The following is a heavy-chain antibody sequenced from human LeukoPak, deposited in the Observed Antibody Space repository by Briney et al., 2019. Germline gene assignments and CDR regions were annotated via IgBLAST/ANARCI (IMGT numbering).Heavy chain of an antibody. Sequence: ASVTVSCKASGCTFSSYAISWVRQAPGQGLEWMGRIIPIYGIANYAQKFQGRVTITADKSTSTAYMELSSLRSEDTAVYYCARAERWLQLHDYWGQGTLVTVSS. D-gene: IGHD5-24*01. CDR2: IIPIYGIA. CDR3: ARAERWLQLHDY. CDR1: GCTFSSYA. J-gene: IGHJ4*02. V-gene: IGHV1-69*04.